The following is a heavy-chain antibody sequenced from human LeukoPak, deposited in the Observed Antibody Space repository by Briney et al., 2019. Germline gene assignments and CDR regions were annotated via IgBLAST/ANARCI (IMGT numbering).Heavy chain of an antibody. J-gene: IGHJ4*02. D-gene: IGHD3-3*01. V-gene: IGHV3-23*01. CDR3: AKDMDYDFWSGYYGIDY. CDR1: GFVFSAYA. Sequence: GGSLRLSCAASGFVFSAYAMSWVRQVPGKGLEWVSGITGSGATTYYADSVKGRFTISRDNSKNTLYLQMNSLRAEDTAVYYCAKDMDYDFWSGYYGIDYWGQGTLVTVSS. CDR2: ITGSGATT.